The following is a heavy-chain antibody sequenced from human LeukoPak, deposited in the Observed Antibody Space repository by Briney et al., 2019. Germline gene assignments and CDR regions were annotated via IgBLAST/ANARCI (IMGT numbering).Heavy chain of an antibody. CDR2: INTDGSST. Sequence: GGSLRLSCAASGFTFSSYWMHWVRQAPGKGLVWVSRINTDGSSTSYADSVKGRFTISRDNAKNTLYLQMNSLRAEDTAVYYCARDRIAARREEYNWFDPWGQGTLVTVSS. J-gene: IGHJ5*02. CDR3: ARDRIAARREEYNWFDP. D-gene: IGHD6-6*01. CDR1: GFTFSSYW. V-gene: IGHV3-74*01.